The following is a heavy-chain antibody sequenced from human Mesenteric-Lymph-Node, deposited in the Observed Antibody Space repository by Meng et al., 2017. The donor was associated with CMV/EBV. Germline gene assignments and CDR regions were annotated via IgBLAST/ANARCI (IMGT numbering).Heavy chain of an antibody. CDR2: IKQDGSEK. CDR1: GFTFSSYW. V-gene: IGHV3-7*01. Sequence: GESLKISCAASGFTFSSYWMSWVRQAPGKGLEWVANIKQDGSEKYYVDSVKGRFTISRDNAKNSLYLQMNSLRAEDKAVYYCARDRYPYYYDASGPRGMDVWGQGTTVTVSS. D-gene: IGHD3-22*01. CDR3: ARDRYPYYYDASGPRGMDV. J-gene: IGHJ6*02.